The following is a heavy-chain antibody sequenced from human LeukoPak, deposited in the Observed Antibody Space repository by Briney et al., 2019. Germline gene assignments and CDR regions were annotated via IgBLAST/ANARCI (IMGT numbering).Heavy chain of an antibody. D-gene: IGHD3-9*01. CDR1: GFTFRSYE. V-gene: IGHV3-48*03. CDR3: ARAFYDFLTGYPAYFDY. J-gene: IGHJ4*02. Sequence: PSGGSLRLSCAASGFTFRSYEMNWVRQAPGKGLEWVSYISSSGSTIYYADSVKGRFTISRDNAKNSLYLQMNSLRAEDTAVYYCARAFYDFLTGYPAYFDYWGQGTLVTVSS. CDR2: ISSSGSTI.